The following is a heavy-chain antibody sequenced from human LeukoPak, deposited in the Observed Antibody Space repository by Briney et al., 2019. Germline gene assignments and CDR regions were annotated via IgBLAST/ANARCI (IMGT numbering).Heavy chain of an antibody. D-gene: IGHD3-22*01. J-gene: IGHJ4*02. Sequence: KASETLSLTCTVSGGSISSSNWWSWVRQPPGKGLEWIGEIYHSGSTNYNPSLKSRVTISVDKSKNQFSLKLSSVTAADTAVYYCARDVGYYDSSGYVSDYWGQGTLVTVSS. V-gene: IGHV4-4*02. CDR2: IYHSGST. CDR3: ARDVGYYDSSGYVSDY. CDR1: GGSISSSNW.